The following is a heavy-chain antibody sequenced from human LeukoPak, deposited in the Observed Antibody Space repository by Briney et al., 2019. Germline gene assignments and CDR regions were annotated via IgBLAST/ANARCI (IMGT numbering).Heavy chain of an antibody. D-gene: IGHD6-19*01. Sequence: GGSLRLSCAASGFTSINYVMSWVRQAPGKGLEWVSAIGGGATTYYADYVKGRFTISRDNSKNTLYLQMNSLRAEDTALYYCANVIYTIAWYRFDYWGQGTLVTVSS. J-gene: IGHJ4*02. CDR1: GFTSINYV. V-gene: IGHV3-23*01. CDR3: ANVIYTIAWYRFDY. CDR2: IGGGATT.